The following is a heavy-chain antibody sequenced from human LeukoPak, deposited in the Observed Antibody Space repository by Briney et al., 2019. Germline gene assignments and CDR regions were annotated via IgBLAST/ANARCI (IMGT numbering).Heavy chain of an antibody. CDR1: GFTFSSYA. J-gene: IGHJ4*02. CDR2: ISYDGSNK. Sequence: TGGSLRLSCAASGFTFSSYAMHCVSQAPGKGREWVAVISYDGSNKYYADSVKGRFTISRDNSKNTLYLQMNSLRAEDTAVYYCARVDGDYGPFDYWGQGTLVTVSS. V-gene: IGHV3-30*04. D-gene: IGHD4-17*01. CDR3: ARVDGDYGPFDY.